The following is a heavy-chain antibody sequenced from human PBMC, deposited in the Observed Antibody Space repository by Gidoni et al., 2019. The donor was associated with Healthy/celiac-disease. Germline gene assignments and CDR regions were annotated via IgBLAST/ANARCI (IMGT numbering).Heavy chain of an antibody. Sequence: QVQLQESGPGLVKPSQTLSLTCTVSGGPISSGSYYWSWIRQPAGKGLEWIGRIYTSGSTNYNPSLKSRVTISVDTSKNQFSLKLSSVTAADTAGYYCARGHYYDSSGYYLGYWGQGTLVTVSS. V-gene: IGHV4-61*02. CDR1: GGPISSGSYY. J-gene: IGHJ4*02. CDR2: IYTSGST. D-gene: IGHD3-22*01. CDR3: ARGHYYDSSGYYLGY.